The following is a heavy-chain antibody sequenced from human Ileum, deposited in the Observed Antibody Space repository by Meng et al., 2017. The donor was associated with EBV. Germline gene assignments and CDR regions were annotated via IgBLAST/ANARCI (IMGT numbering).Heavy chain of an antibody. CDR2: INTNTGKP. J-gene: IGHJ4*02. D-gene: IGHD6-25*01. CDR3: ARDSEAADY. V-gene: IGHV7-4-1*02. CDR1: GYTFTTYG. Sequence: QVQLVQSGSELKKPXXSVRISCKASGYTFTTYGMNWVRQAPGQGLEWMGWINTNTGKPTYAQGLTGRFVFSLDTSVSTAYLQISSLKAEDTAVYYCARDSEAADYWGQVTLVTVSS.